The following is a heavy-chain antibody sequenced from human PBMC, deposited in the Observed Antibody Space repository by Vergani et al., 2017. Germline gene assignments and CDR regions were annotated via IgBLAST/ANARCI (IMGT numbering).Heavy chain of an antibody. J-gene: IGHJ4*02. V-gene: IGHV3-48*04. D-gene: IGHD5-18*01. CDR1: GFTFSSYS. CDR2: ISSSSSTI. CDR3: ARGGGMDTAMVTFFDY. Sequence: EVQLVESGGGLVQPGGSLRLSCAASGFTFSSYSMNWVRQAPGKGLEWVSYISSSSSTIYYADSVKGRFTISRDNAKNSLYLQMNSLRAEDTAVYYCARGGGMDTAMVTFFDYWGQGTLVTVSS.